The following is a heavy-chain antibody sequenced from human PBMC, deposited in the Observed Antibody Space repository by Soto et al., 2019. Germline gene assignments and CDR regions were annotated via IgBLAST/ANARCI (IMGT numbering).Heavy chain of an antibody. Sequence: ASVKVSCKASGYTFTSYAMHWVRQALGQRLEWMGWINAGNGNTKYSQKFQGRVTITRDTSASTAYMELSSLRSEDTAVYYCARGVGYYDFWSGYLLLGYYYGMDVWGQGTTVTVSS. CDR1: GYTFTSYA. V-gene: IGHV1-3*01. CDR3: ARGVGYYDFWSGYLLLGYYYGMDV. CDR2: INAGNGNT. J-gene: IGHJ6*02. D-gene: IGHD3-3*01.